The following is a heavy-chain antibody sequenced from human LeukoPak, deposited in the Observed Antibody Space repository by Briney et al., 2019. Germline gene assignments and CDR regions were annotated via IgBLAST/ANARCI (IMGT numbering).Heavy chain of an antibody. V-gene: IGHV3-23*01. J-gene: IGHJ4*02. Sequence: GGSLRLSCAASGFTFSSYAMSWVRQPPGKGLEWVSAISGSCGSTYHADSVKGRFTISRDNSKNTLYLQMNSLRAEDTAVYYCAKDSVATVVTLFDYWGQGTLVTVSS. CDR2: ISGSCGST. D-gene: IGHD5-12*01. CDR1: GFTFSSYA. CDR3: AKDSVATVVTLFDY.